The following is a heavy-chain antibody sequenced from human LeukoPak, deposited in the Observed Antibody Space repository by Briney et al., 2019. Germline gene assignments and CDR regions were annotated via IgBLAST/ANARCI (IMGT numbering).Heavy chain of an antibody. V-gene: IGHV3-30-3*02. Sequence: GSLRLSCAASGFTFSSYAMHWVRQAPGKGLEWVAVISYDGSNKYYADSVKGRFTISRDNSKNTLYLQMNSLRAEDTAVYYCAKSGTADIVVVPAADWGQGTLVTVSS. D-gene: IGHD2-2*01. J-gene: IGHJ4*02. CDR3: AKSGTADIVVVPAAD. CDR1: GFTFSSYA. CDR2: ISYDGSNK.